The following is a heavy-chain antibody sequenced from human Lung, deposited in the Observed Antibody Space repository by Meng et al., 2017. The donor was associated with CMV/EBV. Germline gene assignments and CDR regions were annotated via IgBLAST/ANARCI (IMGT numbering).Heavy chain of an antibody. CDR1: GFTLNNNA. CDR2: IVGSGRTT. V-gene: IGHV3-23*01. J-gene: IGHJ6*02. Sequence: GEXXTISCVVSGFTLNNNAMTWVRQAPGKGLEWVSTIVGSGRTTYYADSVKGRFTISRDNARNSLYLQMNSLRAEDTAVYYCARAYYYDSSGYYIAPNYYYYGMDVSGQXTTVTVSS. CDR3: ARAYYYDSSGYYIAPNYYYYGMDV. D-gene: IGHD3-22*01.